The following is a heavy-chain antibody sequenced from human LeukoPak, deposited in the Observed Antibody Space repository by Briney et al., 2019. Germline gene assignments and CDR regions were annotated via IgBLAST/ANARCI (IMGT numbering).Heavy chain of an antibody. J-gene: IGHJ4*02. V-gene: IGHV4-39*01. D-gene: IGHD3-16*01. Sequence: SETLSLTCTVSGGSISSSTYYWGRIRRPPGKGLEWIGSIYYSGSTYYNPSLKSRVTVSVDTSKNQFSLKLSSVTAADTAVYYCVRGSTLRHYQYWGQGTLVTVSS. CDR1: GGSISSSTYY. CDR3: VRGSTLRHYQY. CDR2: IYYSGST.